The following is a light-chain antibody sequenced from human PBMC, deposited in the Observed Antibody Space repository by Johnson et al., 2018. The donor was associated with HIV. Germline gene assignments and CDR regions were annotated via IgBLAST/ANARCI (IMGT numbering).Light chain of an antibody. V-gene: IGLV1-51*01. CDR1: NSNIGNNY. Sequence: QSVLTQPPSVSAAPGQKVTISCSGSNSNIGNNYVSWYQHLPGTAPKLLINDNNKRPSVIPDRFSGSKYGTSATLGIAGLQTGDEADYYCGAWDSSLSAYVFGSGTKVTVL. J-gene: IGLJ1*01. CDR3: GAWDSSLSAYV. CDR2: DNN.